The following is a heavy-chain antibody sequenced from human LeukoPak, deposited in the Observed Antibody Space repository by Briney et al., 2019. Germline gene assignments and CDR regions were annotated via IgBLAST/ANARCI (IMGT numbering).Heavy chain of an antibody. Sequence: GGSLRLSCAASGFTFDDYTMHWVRQAPGKGLEWVSLISWDGGSTYNADSVKGRFIMSRDNSKNSLYLQMNSLRAEDTAVYYCAKDADDAFDIWGQGTMVTVSS. V-gene: IGHV3-43*01. CDR1: GFTFDDYT. CDR2: ISWDGGST. J-gene: IGHJ3*02. CDR3: AKDADDAFDI.